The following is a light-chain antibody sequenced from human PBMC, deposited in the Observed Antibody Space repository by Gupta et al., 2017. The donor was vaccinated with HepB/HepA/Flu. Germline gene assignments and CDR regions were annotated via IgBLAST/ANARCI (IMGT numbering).Light chain of an antibody. CDR3: QQRSNWP. V-gene: IGKV3-11*01. Sequence: EIASTQSPATLSLSPGERATLPCRASQSVSSYLAWYQQKPGQAPRLLIYDASDRATGIPARFSGSGSGTDFTLTISSLEPEDFAVYYCQQRSNWPFGGGTKVEIK. J-gene: IGKJ4*01. CDR2: DAS. CDR1: QSVSSY.